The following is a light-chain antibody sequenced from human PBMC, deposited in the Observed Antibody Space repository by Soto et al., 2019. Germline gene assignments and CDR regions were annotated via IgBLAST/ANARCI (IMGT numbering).Light chain of an antibody. Sequence: QSVLTQPPSASGTPGQRVTISCSGSSSNIGSNTVNWYQQLPGTAPKLLIYSNNQRPSGVPDRFSGSKSGNTASLTVSGLQAEDEADYYCSSYAGSNWVFGGGTKLTVL. J-gene: IGLJ3*02. CDR1: SSNIGSNT. V-gene: IGLV1-44*01. CDR3: SSYAGSNWV. CDR2: SNN.